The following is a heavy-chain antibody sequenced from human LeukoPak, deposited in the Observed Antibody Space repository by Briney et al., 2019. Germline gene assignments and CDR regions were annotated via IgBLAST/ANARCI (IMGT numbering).Heavy chain of an antibody. J-gene: IGHJ4*02. V-gene: IGHV3-7*01. CDR3: ARDFNWGIFDY. D-gene: IGHD7-27*01. CDR1: GFTFSSYW. CDR2: IKQDGSEK. Sequence: GGSLRLSCAASGFTFSSYWMNWVRQAPGKGLEWVANIKQDGSEKYYVDSVQGRFSISRDNAKNSLYLQMDSLRAEDTAVYYCARDFNWGIFDYWGQGILVTVSS.